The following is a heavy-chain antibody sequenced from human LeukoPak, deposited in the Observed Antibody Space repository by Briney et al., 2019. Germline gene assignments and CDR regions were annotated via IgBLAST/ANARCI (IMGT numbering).Heavy chain of an antibody. J-gene: IGHJ4*02. V-gene: IGHV4-59*08. CDR3: ARHWSSSGWLIDY. D-gene: IGHD6-19*01. CDR1: GGSISIDY. Sequence: ASETLSFTCTVSGGSISIDYWSWIRQPPGKGLEWIGYISYSGSTNYNPSLKSRVTILKDTSKNQFSLKVSSVTAADTAVYYCARHWSSSGWLIDYWGQGTLVTVSS. CDR2: ISYSGST.